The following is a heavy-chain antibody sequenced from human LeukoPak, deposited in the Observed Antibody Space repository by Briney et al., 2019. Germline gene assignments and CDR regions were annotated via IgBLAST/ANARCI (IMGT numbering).Heavy chain of an antibody. J-gene: IGHJ6*02. CDR2: INLSGGST. D-gene: IGHD6-19*01. CDR3: ARDLTGAVAGSYFYYYGMDV. V-gene: IGHV1-46*01. CDR1: GYTFTSYY. Sequence: ASVKVSCKASGYTFTSYYMHWVRQAPGQGLEWMGIINLSGGSTSYAQKFQGRVTMTRDPSTSTVYMELSSLRSEDTAVYYCARDLTGAVAGSYFYYYGMDVWGQGTTVTVSS.